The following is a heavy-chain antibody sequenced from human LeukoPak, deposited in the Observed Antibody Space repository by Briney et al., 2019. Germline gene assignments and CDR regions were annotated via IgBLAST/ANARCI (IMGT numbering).Heavy chain of an antibody. CDR2: INPNSGGT. Sequence: ASVKVSCKASGYTFTGYYMHWVRQAPGQGLEWMGWINPNSGGTNYAQKFQGRVTMTRDTSISTAYMELSRLRSDDTAVYYCARVLDPYDFWSGSNWFDPWGQGTLVTVSS. CDR1: GYTFTGYY. V-gene: IGHV1-2*02. CDR3: ARVLDPYDFWSGSNWFDP. D-gene: IGHD3-3*01. J-gene: IGHJ5*02.